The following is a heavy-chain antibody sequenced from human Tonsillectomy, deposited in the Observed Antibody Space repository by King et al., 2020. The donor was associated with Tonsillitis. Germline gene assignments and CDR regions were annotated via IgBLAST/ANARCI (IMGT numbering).Heavy chain of an antibody. Sequence: QLQLQESGPGLVKPSQTLSLTCTVSGGSISSGGYYWSWIRQHPGKGLEWIGYIYYSGSTYYNPSLKSRVTISVDTSKNQFSLKLSSVTAADTAVYYCAREILDYGDYDMGEDGMDVWGQGTTVTVSS. CDR3: AREILDYGDYDMGEDGMDV. CDR2: IYYSGST. V-gene: IGHV4-31*03. CDR1: GGSISSGGYY. D-gene: IGHD4-17*01. J-gene: IGHJ6*02.